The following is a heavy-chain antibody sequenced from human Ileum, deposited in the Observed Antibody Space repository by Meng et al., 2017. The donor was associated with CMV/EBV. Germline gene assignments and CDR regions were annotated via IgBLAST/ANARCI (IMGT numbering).Heavy chain of an antibody. D-gene: IGHD6-13*01. Sequence: RLHNCGEGLLKASETLSLICAVYGVSLSVYRWSWTRQPLGKGLQWIGKINDNGDTNYDPSLNSRVTISVDTSKKQFSLRLTSVTAADTAMYYCASGDIAASLEFWDQGTLVTVSS. V-gene: IGHV4-34*01. J-gene: IGHJ4*02. CDR2: INDNGDT. CDR3: ASGDIAASLEF. CDR1: GVSLSVYR.